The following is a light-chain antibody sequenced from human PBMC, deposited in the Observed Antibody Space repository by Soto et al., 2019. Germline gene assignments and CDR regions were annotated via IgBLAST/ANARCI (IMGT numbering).Light chain of an antibody. CDR2: SAS. J-gene: IGKJ2*01. Sequence: EIVMTQSPATLSLSPGERATLSCRASQSVSSSLSWYQQQPGQGPRLLIYSASTSATGIPARFSGSGSGTEFTLTISSLQSEDLAVYYCQQYNSWRYTFGQGTKLEMK. V-gene: IGKV3-15*01. CDR1: QSVSSS. CDR3: QQYNSWRYT.